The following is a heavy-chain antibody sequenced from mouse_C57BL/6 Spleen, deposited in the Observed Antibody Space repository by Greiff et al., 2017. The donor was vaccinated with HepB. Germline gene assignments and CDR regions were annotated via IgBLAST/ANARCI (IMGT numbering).Heavy chain of an antibody. D-gene: IGHD1-1*01. J-gene: IGHJ4*01. CDR1: GFTFSDYG. Sequence: EVQVVESGGGLVKPGGSLKLSCAASGFTFSDYGMHWVRQAPEKGLEWVAYISSGSSTIYYADTVKGRFTISRDNAKNTLFLQMTSLRSEDTAMYYWARSFITTVARGYNAMDYWGQGTSVTVSS. V-gene: IGHV5-17*01. CDR2: ISSGSSTI. CDR3: ARSFITTVARGYNAMDY.